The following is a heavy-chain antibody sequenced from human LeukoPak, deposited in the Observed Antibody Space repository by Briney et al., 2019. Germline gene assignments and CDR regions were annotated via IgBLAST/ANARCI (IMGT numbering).Heavy chain of an antibody. J-gene: IGHJ4*02. CDR1: EFTFSSYG. CDR2: IRYDGSNK. D-gene: IGHD6-13*01. Sequence: GGSLRLSCAASEFTFSSYGMHWVRQAPGKGLEWVAFIRYDGSNKYYADSVKGRFTISRDNSKNTLYLQMNSLRAEDTAVYYCATGGIAAAGTDYWDQGTLVTVSS. V-gene: IGHV3-30*02. CDR3: ATGGIAAAGTDY.